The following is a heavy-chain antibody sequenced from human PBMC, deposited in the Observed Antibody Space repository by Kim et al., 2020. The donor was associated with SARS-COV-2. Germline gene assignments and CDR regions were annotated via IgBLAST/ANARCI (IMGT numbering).Heavy chain of an antibody. CDR1: GFTFSSFG. D-gene: IGHD1-1*01. Sequence: GGSLRLSCAASGFTFSSFGMDWVRQAPGKGLEWVGNIKEDGSDNFYVDSVRGRFTISRDNARNSLYLQLNSLRVEDTAIYYCATDDLTSGDWDHGTLVTV. CDR2: IKEDGSDN. V-gene: IGHV3-7*03. CDR3: ATDDLTSGD. J-gene: IGHJ4*01.